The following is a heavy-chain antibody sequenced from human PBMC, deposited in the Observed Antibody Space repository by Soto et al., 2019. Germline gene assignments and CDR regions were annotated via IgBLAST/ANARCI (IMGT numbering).Heavy chain of an antibody. CDR1: GFTFSSYW. CDR2: IKQDGSEK. CDR3: ARDRGLVVVAAVGFYMDV. V-gene: IGHV3-7*01. Sequence: GGSLRLSCAASGFTFSSYWMSWVRQAPGKGLEWVANIKQDGSEKYYVDSVKGRFTISRDNAKNSLYLQMNSLRAEDTAVYYCARDRGLVVVAAVGFYMDVWGKGTTVTVSS. J-gene: IGHJ6*03. D-gene: IGHD2-15*01.